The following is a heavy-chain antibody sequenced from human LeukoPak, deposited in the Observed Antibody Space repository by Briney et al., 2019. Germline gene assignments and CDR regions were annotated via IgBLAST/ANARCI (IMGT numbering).Heavy chain of an antibody. CDR1: GYSFTSYW. D-gene: IGHD1-1*01. J-gene: IGHJ6*04. CDR2: IDPSDSYT. Sequence: GESLKISCKGSGYSFTSYWISWVRQMPGKGLEWMGRIDPSDSYTNYSPSFQGHVTISADKSISTAYLQWSSLKASDTAMYYCARRGNGGWGYYYGMDVWGKGTTVTVSS. V-gene: IGHV5-10-1*01. CDR3: ARRGNGGWGYYYGMDV.